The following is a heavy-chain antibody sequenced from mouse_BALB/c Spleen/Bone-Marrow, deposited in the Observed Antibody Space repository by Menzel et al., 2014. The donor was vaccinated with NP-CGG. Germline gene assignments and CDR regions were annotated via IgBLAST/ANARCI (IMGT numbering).Heavy chain of an antibody. J-gene: IGHJ2*01. V-gene: IGHV1-54*01. CDR2: INPGSGST. D-gene: IGHD2-3*01. CDR1: GYAFTDYL. Sequence: QVQLHQSGAELVRPGTSVKVSCKASGYAFTDYLMVRLKQRPGQGLEWIGVINPGSGSTNYNEKFKDKATLTADKSSSPAYMQLSDLSSDDSAVYFCARYDGYFDYWGQGTILTVSS. CDR3: ARYDGYFDY.